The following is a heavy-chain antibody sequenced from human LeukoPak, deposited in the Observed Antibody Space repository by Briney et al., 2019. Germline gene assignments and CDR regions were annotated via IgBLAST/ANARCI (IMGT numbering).Heavy chain of an antibody. CDR3: ARGLLSGDILTGYYTKFGDNWFDP. D-gene: IGHD3-9*01. CDR2: IYYSGST. J-gene: IGHJ5*02. V-gene: IGHV4-31*03. Sequence: SQTLSLTCTVSGGSISSGGYYWSWIRQHPGKGLEWIGYIYYSGSTYYNPSLKSRVTISVDTSKNQFSLKLSSVTAADTAVYYCARGLLSGDILTGYYTKFGDNWFDPWGQGTLVTVSS. CDR1: GGSISSGGYY.